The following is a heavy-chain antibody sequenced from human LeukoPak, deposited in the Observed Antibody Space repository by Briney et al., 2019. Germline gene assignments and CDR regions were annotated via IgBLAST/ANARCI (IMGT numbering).Heavy chain of an antibody. D-gene: IGHD1-1*01. Sequence: GSLRLSCAASGFTFSDYSMNWVRQAPGKGLEWVSFISSSSSTIYYADSVKGRFTISGDNAQNSVYLQMNSLRAEDTAVYYCARETRRGTTFDYWVQGTQVTVSS. CDR2: ISSSSSTI. V-gene: IGHV3-48*01. CDR1: GFTFSDYS. J-gene: IGHJ4*02. CDR3: ARETRRGTTFDY.